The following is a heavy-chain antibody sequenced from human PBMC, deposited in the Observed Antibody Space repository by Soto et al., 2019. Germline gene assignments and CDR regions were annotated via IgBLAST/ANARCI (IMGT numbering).Heavy chain of an antibody. CDR2: ISAGGAGT. Sequence: EVQLLESGGGLVQPGGSLRLSCAASGFTFSNSAMSWVRQAPGKGLDWVSGISAGGAGTYYAGSVKGRFTISRDNSKNTLSLQMNSLRVEDTAVYYWAISDYSGSWYKSDVWGQGTTVTVSS. CDR1: GFTFSNSA. D-gene: IGHD6-13*01. J-gene: IGHJ6*02. V-gene: IGHV3-23*01. CDR3: AISDYSGSWYKSDV.